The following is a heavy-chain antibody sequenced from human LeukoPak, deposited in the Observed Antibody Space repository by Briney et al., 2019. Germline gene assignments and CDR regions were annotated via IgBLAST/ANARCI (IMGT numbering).Heavy chain of an antibody. CDR2: INPSGGST. V-gene: IGHV1-46*01. CDR3: ARDRRTDTAMVPSYYFDY. Sequence: ASVKVSCKASGYTFTSYYMHWVRQAPGQGLEWMGIINPSGGSTSYAQKFQGRVTMTRDMSPSTVYMELSSLRSEDTAVYYCARDRRTDTAMVPSYYFDYWGQGTLVTVSS. CDR1: GYTFTSYY. D-gene: IGHD5-18*01. J-gene: IGHJ4*02.